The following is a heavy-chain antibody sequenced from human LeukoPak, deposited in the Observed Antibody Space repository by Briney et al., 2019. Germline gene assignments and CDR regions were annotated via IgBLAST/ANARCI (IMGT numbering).Heavy chain of an antibody. CDR1: GYTFTSYG. Sequence: ASVKVSCKASGYTFTSYGIIWVRQAPGQGLEWMGWISAYNGNTNYAQKLQGRVTMTTDTSTSTAYMELRSLRSDDTAVYYCAKTYYDFWSGYYMRLVFDYWGQGTLVTVSS. CDR2: ISAYNGNT. J-gene: IGHJ4*02. CDR3: AKTYYDFWSGYYMRLVFDY. V-gene: IGHV1-18*01. D-gene: IGHD3-3*01.